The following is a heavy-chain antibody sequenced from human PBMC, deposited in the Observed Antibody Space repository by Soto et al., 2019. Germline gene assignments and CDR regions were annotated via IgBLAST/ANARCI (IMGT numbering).Heavy chain of an antibody. Sequence: IQLVESGGDVVQPGKSLRLSCAASGFNFGFFGMHWVRQAPGKGLEWVAVISGDGINTQYADSVRGRFTLSRDYSRKTMYLQMDSLREEDTALYYCARGNLSLDFDSWGLGTLVTVCS. V-gene: IGHV3-30*03. CDR2: ISGDGINT. CDR3: ARGNLSLDFDS. CDR1: GFNFGFFG. J-gene: IGHJ4*02.